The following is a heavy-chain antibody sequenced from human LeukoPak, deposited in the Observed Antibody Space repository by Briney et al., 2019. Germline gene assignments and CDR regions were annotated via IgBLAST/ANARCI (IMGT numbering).Heavy chain of an antibody. V-gene: IGHV3-30*02. CDR1: GFTFSSYG. CDR3: AKVPLSSSGWDREYYFDY. CDR2: IRSDASNQ. Sequence: PGGSLRLSCAASGFTFSSYGMHWVRQAPGKGLEWAAFIRSDASNQYYADSVKGRFTISRDNSKNTLYLQMNSLRAEDTAVYYCAKVPLSSSGWDREYYFDYWGQGTLVTVSS. J-gene: IGHJ4*02. D-gene: IGHD6-19*01.